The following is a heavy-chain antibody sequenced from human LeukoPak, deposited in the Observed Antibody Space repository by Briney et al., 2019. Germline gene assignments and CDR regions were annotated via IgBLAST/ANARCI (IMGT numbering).Heavy chain of an antibody. V-gene: IGHV3-23*01. J-gene: IGHJ5*02. CDR2: ISGRDGST. D-gene: IGHD3-16*01. CDR3: AKSGGVRFDP. CDR1: GFTFSSYA. Sequence: GGSLRLSCGASGFTFSSYAMSWVRQAPGKWLEWVSAISGRDGSTYYADSVKGRFTISRDNSKNTLYLQMNSLRAEDTAVYYCAKSGGVRFDPWGQGTLVTVSS.